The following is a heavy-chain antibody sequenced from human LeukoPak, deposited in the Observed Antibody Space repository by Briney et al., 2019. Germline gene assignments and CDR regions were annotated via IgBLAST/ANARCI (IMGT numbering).Heavy chain of an antibody. V-gene: IGHV3-23*01. CDR1: GFTFSSYA. Sequence: GGSPRLSCAASGFTFSSYAMSWVRQAPGKGLEWVSAISGSGGSTYYADSVKGRFTISRDNSKNTLYLQMNSLRAEDTAVYYCAKDLSDFTYYYGSGSSSAFNYWGQGTLVTVSS. J-gene: IGHJ4*02. D-gene: IGHD3-10*01. CDR2: ISGSGGST. CDR3: AKDLSDFTYYYGSGSSSAFNY.